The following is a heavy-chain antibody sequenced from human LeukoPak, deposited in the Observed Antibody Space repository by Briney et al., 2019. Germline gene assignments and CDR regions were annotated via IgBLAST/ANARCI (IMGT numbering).Heavy chain of an antibody. J-gene: IGHJ4*02. CDR2: INHSGST. CDR3: ARRVTVTTLRYFDY. D-gene: IGHD4-17*01. Sequence: PSETLSLTCAVYGGSFSGYYWSWIRQPPEKGLEWIGEINHSGSTNYNPSLKSRVTISVDTSKNQFSLKLSSVTAADTAVYYCARRVTVTTLRYFDYWGQGTLVTVSS. V-gene: IGHV4-34*01. CDR1: GGSFSGYY.